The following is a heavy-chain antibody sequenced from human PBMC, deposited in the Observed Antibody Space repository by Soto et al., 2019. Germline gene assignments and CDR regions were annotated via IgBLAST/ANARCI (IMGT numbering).Heavy chain of an antibody. V-gene: IGHV1-18*01. CDR1: GYSFTSYG. D-gene: IGHD2-15*01. Sequence: GASVKVSCKASGYSFTSYGISWVRQAPGQGLEWMGWISAYNGNTNYAQKLQGRVTMTTDTSTSTAYMELRSLRSPDTAVYYCARVPMTLTLFYWGQGTLVTVSS. CDR3: ARVPMTLTLFY. CDR2: ISAYNGNT. J-gene: IGHJ4*02.